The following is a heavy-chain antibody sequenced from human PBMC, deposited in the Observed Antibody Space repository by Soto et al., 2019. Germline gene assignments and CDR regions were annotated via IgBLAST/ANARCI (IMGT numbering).Heavy chain of an antibody. D-gene: IGHD1-26*01. V-gene: IGHV3-53*02. J-gene: IGHJ6*02. CDR1: GFSVTTNY. Sequence: EVQLVETGGGLIQPGGSLRLSCLASGFSVTTNYIIWVRQPPGEGLEWVSTTFTGGSTHYADSVKGRFSISRDNSKNTVYLQMNNLRVEDTAVYYCAKKPPSSIQGWAVGMDVWGQGTTVSVSS. CDR2: TFTGGST. CDR3: AKKPPSSIQGWAVGMDV.